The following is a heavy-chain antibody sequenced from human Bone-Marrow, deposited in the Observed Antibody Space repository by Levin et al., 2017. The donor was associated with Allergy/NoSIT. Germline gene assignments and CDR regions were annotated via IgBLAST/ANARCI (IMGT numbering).Heavy chain of an antibody. Sequence: ASVKVSCKGSGYNFNTYWISWVRQMPGKGLEWMGRIDPSDSYTNYSPSFRGHVTLSADQSISTAYLQWSSLQASDTAMYYCARPRSSGSLGVFDIWGQGTLVTVSS. CDR2: IDPSDSYT. V-gene: IGHV5-10-1*01. CDR1: GYNFNTYW. J-gene: IGHJ3*02. CDR3: ARPRSSGSLGVFDI. D-gene: IGHD3-10*01.